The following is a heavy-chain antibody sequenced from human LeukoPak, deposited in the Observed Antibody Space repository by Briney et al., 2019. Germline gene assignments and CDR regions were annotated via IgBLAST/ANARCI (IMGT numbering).Heavy chain of an antibody. J-gene: IGHJ4*02. V-gene: IGHV1-46*01. CDR3: ARAMTAPDSSGWSVDY. Sequence: GASVNVSCTASGYTFTSYYMHWVRQAPGQGLEWMGIINPSGGSTSYAQKFQGRVTMTRDTSTSTVYMELSSLRSEDTAVYYCARAMTAPDSSGWSVDYWGQGTLVTVSS. CDR1: GYTFTSYY. CDR2: INPSGGST. D-gene: IGHD6-19*01.